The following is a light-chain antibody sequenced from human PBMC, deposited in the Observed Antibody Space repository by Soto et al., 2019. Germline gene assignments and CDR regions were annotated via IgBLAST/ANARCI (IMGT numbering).Light chain of an antibody. V-gene: IGLV2-23*01. CDR1: SSDVGSYNL. CDR3: CSYAGSRTGV. CDR2: EGN. Sequence: QSALTQPASVSGSPGQSITISCTGTSSDVGSYNLVSWYQQHPGKAPKLMIYEGNKRPSGVSNRFSGSKSGSTASLTISGLQAEDEADYYCCSYAGSRTGVFGGGTKLTVL. J-gene: IGLJ3*02.